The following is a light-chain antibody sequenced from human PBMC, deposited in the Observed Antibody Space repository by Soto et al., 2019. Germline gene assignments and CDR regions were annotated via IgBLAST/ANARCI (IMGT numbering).Light chain of an antibody. J-gene: IGKJ4*01. V-gene: IGKV1-5*01. CDR1: QSISSW. CDR2: DAS. Sequence: DIQMTQSPSTLSASVGDRVTITCRDSQSISSWLAWYQQKPGKAPKLQIYDASSLESGVPSRYSGSGSGTEFTLTISSLQPDDFATYYCQHLNNYPVSFGGGTIVDIK. CDR3: QHLNNYPVS.